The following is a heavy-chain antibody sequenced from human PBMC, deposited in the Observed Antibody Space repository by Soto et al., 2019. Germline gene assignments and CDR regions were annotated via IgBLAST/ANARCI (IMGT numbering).Heavy chain of an antibody. D-gene: IGHD3-22*01. CDR1: GGSISSGDYY. J-gene: IGHJ4*02. CDR3: ASSITMIVGPVYFDY. V-gene: IGHV4-30-4*01. CDR2: IYYRGST. Sequence: QVQLQESGPGLVKPSQTLSLTCTVSGGSISSGDYYWSWIRQPPGKGLEWIGYIYYRGSTYYNPSLKSRVTISVDTSKNQFSLKLSSVTAADTAVYYCASSITMIVGPVYFDYWGQGTLVTVSS.